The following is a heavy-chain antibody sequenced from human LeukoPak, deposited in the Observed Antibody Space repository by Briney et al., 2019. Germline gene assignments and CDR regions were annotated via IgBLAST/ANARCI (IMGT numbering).Heavy chain of an antibody. CDR2: ITSSGNTM. V-gene: IGHV3-48*03. J-gene: IGHJ5*02. CDR3: TRLRSKYWFDP. D-gene: IGHD4-11*01. CDR1: GFTFSSYE. Sequence: GGSLRLSCAASGFTFSSYEMNWVRQAPGKGLEWVSFITSSGNTMYYADSVKGRFTISRDNAKNSLYLQMNSLRADDTAVYYCTRLRSKYWFDPWGQGTLVTVSS.